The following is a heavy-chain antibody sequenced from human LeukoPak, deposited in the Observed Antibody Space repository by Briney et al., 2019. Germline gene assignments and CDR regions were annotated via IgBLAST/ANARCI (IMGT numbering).Heavy chain of an antibody. Sequence: GGSLRLSCAASGFTSSDYTTNWVRQSPGKGLEWVAVISYDGSNKYYADSVKGRFTISRDNSKNTLYLQMNSLRAEDTAVYYCARDRGGAVAGWGQGTLVTVSS. CDR1: GFTSSDYT. CDR2: ISYDGSNK. D-gene: IGHD6-19*01. CDR3: ARDRGGAVAG. J-gene: IGHJ4*02. V-gene: IGHV3-30*04.